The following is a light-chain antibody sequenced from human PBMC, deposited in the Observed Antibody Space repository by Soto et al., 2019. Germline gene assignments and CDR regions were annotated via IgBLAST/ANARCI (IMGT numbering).Light chain of an antibody. J-gene: IGLJ3*02. V-gene: IGLV1-40*01. CDR2: GNS. Sequence: QPVLTQPPSVSGAPGQRVTISCTGSSSNIGAGYDVHWYQQLPGTAPKLLIYGNSNRPSGVPDRFSGSKSGTSASLAITGLQAEDEADCYCQSYDSSLRGWVFGGGTKLTVL. CDR1: SSNIGAGYD. CDR3: QSYDSSLRGWV.